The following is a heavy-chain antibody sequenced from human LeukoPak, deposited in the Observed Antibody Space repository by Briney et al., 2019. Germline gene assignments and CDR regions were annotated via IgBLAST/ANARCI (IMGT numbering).Heavy chain of an antibody. D-gene: IGHD2-2*01. CDR2: VFYSGSD. J-gene: IGHJ5*02. CDR1: GDSISRSNYY. CDR3: ARDLGGFCSLSSCSTWFDP. V-gene: IGHV4-39*07. Sequence: PSETLSLTCNVSGDSISRSNYYWGWLRQPPGKGLEWIASVFYSGSDFYNPSLKSRVTISVDTSKNQFSLNLASVTAADTAVYFCARDLGGFCSLSSCSTWFDPWGQGTLVTVSS.